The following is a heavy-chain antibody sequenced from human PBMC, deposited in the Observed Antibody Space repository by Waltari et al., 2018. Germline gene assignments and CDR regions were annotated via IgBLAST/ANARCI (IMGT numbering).Heavy chain of an antibody. Sequence: QVQLQESGPGLVKPSQTLSLTCTVSGGSISSGGYYWSWIRQHPGKGLEWIGYIYYSGRTYYNPALKSLVTISVDTSKNQFSLKRSSVTAADTAVYYCARGRCSGGSCYSGIWQLWFDPWGQGTLVTVSS. CDR2: IYYSGRT. V-gene: IGHV4-31*01. CDR1: GGSISSGGYY. CDR3: ARGRCSGGSCYSGIWQLWFDP. J-gene: IGHJ5*02. D-gene: IGHD2-15*01.